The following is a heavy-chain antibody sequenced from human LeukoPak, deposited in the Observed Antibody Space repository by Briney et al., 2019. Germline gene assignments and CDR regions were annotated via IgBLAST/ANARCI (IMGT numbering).Heavy chain of an antibody. D-gene: IGHD3-9*01. CDR1: GGSISSYY. J-gene: IGHJ4*02. V-gene: IGHV4-59*01. Sequence: SETLSLTCTVSGGSISSYYWSWIRQPPGKGLEWIGYIYYSGSTNYNPSLKSRVTISVDTSKNQFSLKLSSVTAADTAVYYCARCPSRGYFDWLGGFDYWGQGTLVTVSS. CDR2: IYYSGST. CDR3: ARCPSRGYFDWLGGFDY.